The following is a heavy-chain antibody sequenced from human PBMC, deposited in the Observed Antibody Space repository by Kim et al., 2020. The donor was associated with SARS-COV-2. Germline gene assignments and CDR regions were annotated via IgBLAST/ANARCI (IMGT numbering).Heavy chain of an antibody. CDR2: ISGDGSSA. J-gene: IGHJ6*02. Sequence: GGSLRLSCAASGFTFDDYAMHWVRQAPGKGLEWVSLISGDGSSAYYADSVKGRFTISSDNSKNSLYLQMNSLRTEDTALYYCAKEFKAYGYGSYYYNMDVWGQGTTVTVSS. V-gene: IGHV3-43*02. CDR1: GFTFDDYA. CDR3: AKEFKAYGYGSYYYNMDV. D-gene: IGHD5-18*01.